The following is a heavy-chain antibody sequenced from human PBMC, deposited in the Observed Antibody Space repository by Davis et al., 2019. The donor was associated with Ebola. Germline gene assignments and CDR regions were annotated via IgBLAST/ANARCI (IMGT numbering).Heavy chain of an antibody. D-gene: IGHD3-22*01. J-gene: IGHJ4*02. CDR1: GFTFSTYS. CDR2: ISGSSSTI. V-gene: IGHV3-48*02. CDR3: AKDSFTYDTSAGYYFDY. Sequence: GESLKISCAASGFTFSTYSMNWVRQAPGEGLEWVSYISGSSSTIYYADSVKGRFTISRDNAKNSLYLQMNSLRDEDTAVYYCAKDSFTYDTSAGYYFDYWGQGTLVTVSS.